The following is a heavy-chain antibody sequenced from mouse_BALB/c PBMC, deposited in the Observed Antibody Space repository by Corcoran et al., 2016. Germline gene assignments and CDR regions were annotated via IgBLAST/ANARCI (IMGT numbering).Heavy chain of an antibody. CDR1: GYTFTDYV. V-gene: IGHV1S136*01. J-gene: IGHJ4*01. CDR3: ARGYRYPYYAMDY. D-gene: IGHD2-14*01. Sequence: EVQLQQSGPELVKPGASVKMSCKASGYTFTDYVMHWVKQKPGQGLEWIGYINPYNDGTEYTEKFKGKATLTLDKSSSTAYMDLSSLTSEDSTVYYCARGYRYPYYAMDYWGQGTSVTVSS. CDR2: INPYNDGT.